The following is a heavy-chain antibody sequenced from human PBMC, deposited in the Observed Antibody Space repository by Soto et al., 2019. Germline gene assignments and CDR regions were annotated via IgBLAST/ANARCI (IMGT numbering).Heavy chain of an antibody. CDR2: ISWKSGSI. Sequence: GGSLRLSCVASGFSFDDYAMHWVRQAPGKGLEWVSGISWKSGSIGYADFVKGRFTISRDNAKNSLYLQMNSLKVEDTALYYCAKDKRDTPRNYVDHWGQGTLVTVSS. CDR3: AKDKRDTPRNYVDH. D-gene: IGHD3-10*01. J-gene: IGHJ4*02. V-gene: IGHV3-9*01. CDR1: GFSFDDYA.